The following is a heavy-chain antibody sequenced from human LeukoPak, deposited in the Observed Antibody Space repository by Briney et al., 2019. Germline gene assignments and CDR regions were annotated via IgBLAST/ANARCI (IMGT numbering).Heavy chain of an antibody. CDR1: GFTVSSNY. CDR3: ARDTRVGSSWYSYYYYYGMDV. J-gene: IGHJ6*02. D-gene: IGHD6-13*01. Sequence: PGGSLRLSCAASGFTVSSNYMSWVRQAPGKGLEWVSVIYSGGSTYYADSVKGRLTISRDNSKNTLYLQMNSLRAEDTAVYYCARDTRVGSSWYSYYYYYGMDVWGQGTTVTVSS. V-gene: IGHV3-66*01. CDR2: IYSGGST.